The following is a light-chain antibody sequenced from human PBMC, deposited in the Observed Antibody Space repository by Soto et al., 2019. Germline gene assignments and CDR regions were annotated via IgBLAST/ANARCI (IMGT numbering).Light chain of an antibody. V-gene: IGLV2-14*03. J-gene: IGLJ1*01. CDR3: TSYTNSGTYV. CDR1: SSDIGAYIH. CDR2: DVS. Sequence: QSVLTQPASVSGSPGQSIAVSCSGTSSDIGAYIHVSWYQQHPGKAPKLMIYDVSNRPSGVSDRFSGSKSGNTASLTISGLQDEDEADYYCTSYTNSGTYVFGAGTKLTVL.